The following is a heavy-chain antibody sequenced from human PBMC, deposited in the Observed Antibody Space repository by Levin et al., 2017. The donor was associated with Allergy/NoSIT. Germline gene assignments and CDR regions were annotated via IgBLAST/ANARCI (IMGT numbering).Heavy chain of an antibody. V-gene: IGHV1-2*02. CDR1: AYTFSGYY. J-gene: IGHJ3*02. Sequence: GESLKISCRASAYTFSGYYMYWVRQAPGQGLECMGWINPNSGGTNYEQKFQGRVTMTRDTSISTAYMELTRLTSDDTAVYYCARGPVLPWFGEPQNKNAFDIWGQGTMVTVSS. CDR3: ARGPVLPWFGEPQNKNAFDI. CDR2: INPNSGGT. D-gene: IGHD3-10*01.